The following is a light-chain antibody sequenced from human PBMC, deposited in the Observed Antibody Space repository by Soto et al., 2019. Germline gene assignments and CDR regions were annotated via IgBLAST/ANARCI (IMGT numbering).Light chain of an antibody. CDR1: QSITTY. Sequence: VLTPSPATLSLSPGERATLSCRASQSITTYLAWYQQRPGQAPRLLISDASNRATGIPARFSGSGSGTDFTLTISSLEPEDFAVYYCQQRSNWPKTFGQGTKVDIK. J-gene: IGKJ1*01. CDR2: DAS. CDR3: QQRSNWPKT. V-gene: IGKV3-11*01.